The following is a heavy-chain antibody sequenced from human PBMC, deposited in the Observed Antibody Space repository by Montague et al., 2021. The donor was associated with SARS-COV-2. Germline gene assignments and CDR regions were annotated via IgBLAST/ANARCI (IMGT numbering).Heavy chain of an antibody. D-gene: IGHD3-3*02. Sequence: SLRLSCAASGFTFSSYAMHWVRQAPGKGLEWGAVISYDGSNKYYADSVKGRFTISRDNSKNTLYLQMNSLRAEDTAVYYCARELILQYGMDVWGQGTTVTVSS. CDR1: GFTFSSYA. CDR2: ISYDGSNK. V-gene: IGHV3-30*04. CDR3: ARELILQYGMDV. J-gene: IGHJ6*02.